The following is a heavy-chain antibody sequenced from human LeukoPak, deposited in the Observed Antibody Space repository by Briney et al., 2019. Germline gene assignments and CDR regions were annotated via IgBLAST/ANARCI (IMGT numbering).Heavy chain of an antibody. CDR3: TKDWRSGWYHFDY. J-gene: IGHJ4*02. CDR2: SNQDGSEK. D-gene: IGHD6-19*01. Sequence: GGSLRLSCAASGFTFSSYWMSWVRQAPGKGLEWVANSNQDGSEKNYVDSVKGRFTISRDNSKNTLYLQMNSLRAEDTAVYYCTKDWRSGWYHFDYWGQGTLVTVSS. V-gene: IGHV3-7*01. CDR1: GFTFSSYW.